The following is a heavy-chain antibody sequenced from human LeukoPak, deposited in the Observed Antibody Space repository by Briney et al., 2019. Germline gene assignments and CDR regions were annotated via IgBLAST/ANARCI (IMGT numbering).Heavy chain of an antibody. CDR2: INHSGST. J-gene: IGHJ5*02. CDR3: ARKLPWFDP. V-gene: IGHV4-34*01. D-gene: IGHD2-15*01. Sequence: MTSETLSLTCAVYGGSFSGCYWSWIRQPPGKGLEWIGEINHSGSTNYNPSLKSRVTISVDTSKNQFSLKLSSVTAADTAVYYCARKLPWFDPWGQGTLVTVSS. CDR1: GGSFSGCY.